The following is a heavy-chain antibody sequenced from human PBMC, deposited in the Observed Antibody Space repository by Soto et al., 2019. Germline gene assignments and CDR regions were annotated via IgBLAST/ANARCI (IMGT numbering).Heavy chain of an antibody. CDR2: LSYDGSNK. D-gene: IGHD2-2*01. J-gene: IGHJ6*02. Sequence: QVQLVESGGGVVQPGRSLRLSCAASGFTFSTYAMHWVRQAPGKGLEWVAVLSYDGSNKYYADSVKGRFTISRDNSKNTLYLQMNSLRAEDTAVYYCARVVPAAMYYYYGMDVWGQWTTVTVSS. CDR1: GFTFSTYA. V-gene: IGHV3-30*03. CDR3: ARVVPAAMYYYYGMDV.